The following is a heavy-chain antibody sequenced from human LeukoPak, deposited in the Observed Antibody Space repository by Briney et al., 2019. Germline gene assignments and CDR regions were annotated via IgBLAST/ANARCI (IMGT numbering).Heavy chain of an antibody. D-gene: IGHD6-13*01. Sequence: SETLSLTCTVSGGSVSSSSYYWGWIRQPPGKGLEWIGSIYYSGSTYYNPSLKSRVSISVDTSKNQFSLKLSSVTAADTAVYYCARQLSSAAAPPDYWGQGTLVTVSS. CDR2: IYYSGST. J-gene: IGHJ4*02. CDR3: ARQLSSAAAPPDY. CDR1: GGSVSSSSYY. V-gene: IGHV4-39*01.